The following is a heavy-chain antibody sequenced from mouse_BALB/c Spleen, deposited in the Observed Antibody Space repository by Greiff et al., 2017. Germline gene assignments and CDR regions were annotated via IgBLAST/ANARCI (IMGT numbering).Heavy chain of an antibody. J-gene: IGHJ3*01. V-gene: IGHV5-17*02. CDR1: GFTFSSFG. CDR2: ISSGSSTI. Sequence: DVMLVESGGGLVQPGGSRKLSCAASGFTFSSFGLHWVRQAPEKGLEWVAYISSGSSTIYYADTVKGRFTISRDNPKNTLFLQMTSLRSEDTAMYYCGRAGGDYAWFAYWGQGTLVTVSA. D-gene: IGHD2-13*01. CDR3: GRAGGDYAWFAY.